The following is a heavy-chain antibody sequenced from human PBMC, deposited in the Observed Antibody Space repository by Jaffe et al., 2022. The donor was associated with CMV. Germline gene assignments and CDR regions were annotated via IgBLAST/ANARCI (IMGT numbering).Heavy chain of an antibody. CDR2: INHSGST. V-gene: IGHV4-34*01. CDR1: GGSFSGYY. D-gene: IGHD6-13*01. Sequence: QVQLQQWGAGLLKPSETLSLTCAVYGGSFSGYYWSWIRQPPGKGLEWIGEINHSGSTNYNPSLKSRVTISVDTSKNQFSLKLSSVTAADTAVYYCARGLSAAGTPKRTHLDYWGQGTLVTVSS. CDR3: ARGLSAAGTPKRTHLDY. J-gene: IGHJ4*02.